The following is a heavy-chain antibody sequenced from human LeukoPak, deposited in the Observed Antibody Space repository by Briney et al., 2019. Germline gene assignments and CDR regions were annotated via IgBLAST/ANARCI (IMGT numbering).Heavy chain of an antibody. Sequence: PSETLSLTCTVSGGSISSSSYYWGWLRQPPGKGLGWIGSIYYSGSTYYNPSLKSRVTISVDTSKSQFSLKLSSVTAADTAVYYCAKRDMYYNNMRIDPRGQGTLVTVSS. D-gene: IGHD3-9*01. J-gene: IGHJ5*02. CDR1: GGSISSSSYY. V-gene: IGHV4-39*01. CDR3: AKRDMYYNNMRIDP. CDR2: IYYSGST.